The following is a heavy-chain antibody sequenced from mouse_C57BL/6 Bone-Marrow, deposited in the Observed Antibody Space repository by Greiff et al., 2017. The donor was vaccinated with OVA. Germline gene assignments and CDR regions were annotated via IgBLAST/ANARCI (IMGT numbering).Heavy chain of an antibody. CDR2: INPSNGGP. CDR3: ARSYYGSSYHYAMDY. J-gene: IGHJ4*01. Sequence: QVQLQQPGTELVKPGASVKLSCKASGYTFTSYWMHWVKPRPGQGLEWIGNINPSNGGPNYTETFKRKATLTVDKSSSPAYMQLSSLTSEDSAVYYCARSYYGSSYHYAMDYWGQGTSVTVSS. V-gene: IGHV1-53*01. CDR1: GYTFTSYW. D-gene: IGHD1-1*01.